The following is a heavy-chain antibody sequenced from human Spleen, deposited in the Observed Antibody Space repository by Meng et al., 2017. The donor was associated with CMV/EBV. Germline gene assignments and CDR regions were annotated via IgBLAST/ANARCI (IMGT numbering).Heavy chain of an antibody. CDR1: GGTFSSYT. J-gene: IGHJ4*02. CDR2: IIPVLSIA. D-gene: IGHD6-19*01. CDR3: ARGGIALSGESYFDF. Sequence: SVKVSCKASGGTFSSYTISWVRQAPGQGLEWLGRIIPVLSIANYARKFQDRVTITADKSTGTVYLDLTSLTSEDTAVYYCARGGIALSGESYFDFWGQGTLVTVSS. V-gene: IGHV1-69*10.